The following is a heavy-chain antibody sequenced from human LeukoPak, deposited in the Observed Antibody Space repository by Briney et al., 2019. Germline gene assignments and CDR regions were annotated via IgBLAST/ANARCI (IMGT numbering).Heavy chain of an antibody. CDR1: GYSISSGYY. J-gene: IGHJ4*02. Sequence: SETLSLTCTVSGYSISSGYYWGWIRQPPGKGLEWIGSIYHSGSTYYNPSLKSRVTISVDTSKNQFSLKLSSVTAADTAVYYCARDQSDTEGLPFDYSGQGTLVTVSS. CDR3: ARDQSDTEGLPFDY. V-gene: IGHV4-38-2*02. CDR2: IYHSGST.